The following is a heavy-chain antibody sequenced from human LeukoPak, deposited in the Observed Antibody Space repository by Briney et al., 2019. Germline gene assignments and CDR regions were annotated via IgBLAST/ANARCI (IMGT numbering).Heavy chain of an antibody. V-gene: IGHV3-7*01. CDR1: GFTFSDFW. J-gene: IGHJ4*02. CDR3: ARKEGFASFYF. Sequence: GGSLRLSCAASGFTFSDFWMDWLRQAPGKGREGVASLNPGGRQKHCVDSVKGRFTISRDNAKNSLYLQINCLRAEDTAFYYCARKEGFASFYFWGQGHLAPVSS. D-gene: IGHD2/OR15-2a*01. CDR2: LNPGGRQK.